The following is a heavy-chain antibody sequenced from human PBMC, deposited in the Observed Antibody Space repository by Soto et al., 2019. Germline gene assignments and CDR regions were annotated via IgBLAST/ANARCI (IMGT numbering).Heavy chain of an antibody. V-gene: IGHV1-46*03. CDR3: ARDRRNYDILTGPYNDAFDI. CDR1: GYTFTSYY. D-gene: IGHD3-9*01. CDR2: INPSGGST. J-gene: IGHJ3*02. Sequence: GASVKVSCKASGYTFTSYYMHWVRQAPGQGLEWMGIINPSGGSTDYAQKFQGRVTMTRDTSTSTVYMELSSLRSEDTAVYYCARDRRNYDILTGPYNDAFDIWGQGTMVTVSS.